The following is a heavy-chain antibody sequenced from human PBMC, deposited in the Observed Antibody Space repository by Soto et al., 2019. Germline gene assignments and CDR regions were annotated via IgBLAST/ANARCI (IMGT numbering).Heavy chain of an antibody. CDR1: GFTFSSYG. Sequence: PGGSLRLSCAASGFTFSSYGMHWVRQAPGKGLEWVAVIWYDGSNKYYADSVKGRFTISRDNSKNTLYLQMNSLRAEDTAVYYCARAEYSSSWLYYGMDVWGQGTTVTVSS. J-gene: IGHJ6*02. CDR2: IWYDGSNK. V-gene: IGHV3-33*01. CDR3: ARAEYSSSWLYYGMDV. D-gene: IGHD6-13*01.